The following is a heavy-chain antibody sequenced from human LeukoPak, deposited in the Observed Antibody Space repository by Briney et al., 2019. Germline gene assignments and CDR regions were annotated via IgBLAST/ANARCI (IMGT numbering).Heavy chain of an antibody. D-gene: IGHD5-18*01. CDR2: IIPIFGTA. CDR3: ASTSAVWIQLWLSAFDI. CDR1: GGTFSNHA. V-gene: IGHV1-69*13. J-gene: IGHJ3*02. Sequence: SVKVSCKASGGTFSNHAVSWVRQAPGQGLERMGGIIPIFGTANYAQKFQGRVTITADESTSTAYMELSSLRSEDTAVYYCASTSAVWIQLWLSAFDIWGQGTMVTVSS.